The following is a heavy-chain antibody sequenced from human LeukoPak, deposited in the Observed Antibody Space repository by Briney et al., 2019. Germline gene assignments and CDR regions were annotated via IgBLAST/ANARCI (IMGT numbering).Heavy chain of an antibody. J-gene: IGHJ3*02. D-gene: IGHD5-12*01. CDR2: IYYSGST. Sequence: SQTLSLTCTVSGGSISRGGYYWSWIRQHPGKGLEWIGYIYYSGSTYYNPSLKSRVTISVDTSKNQFSLKLSSVTAADTAVYYCARAPDGRYSGYDLKDDAFDIWGQGTMVTVSS. CDR3: ARAPDGRYSGYDLKDDAFDI. CDR1: GGSISRGGYY. V-gene: IGHV4-31*03.